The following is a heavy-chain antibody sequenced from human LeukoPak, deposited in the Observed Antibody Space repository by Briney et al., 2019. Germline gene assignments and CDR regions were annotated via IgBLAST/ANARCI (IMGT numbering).Heavy chain of an antibody. V-gene: IGHV3-48*02. Sequence: GGSLRLSCAASGFTFNLYSMNWVRQAPGKGLEWVSYISSSSSTIYYADSVKGRFTIARDNAKNSLYLQMNSRRDEDTAVYYCARDLSATCYFDFWGQGTPVTVSS. CDR3: ARDLSATCYFDF. J-gene: IGHJ4*02. D-gene: IGHD2/OR15-2a*01. CDR1: GFTFNLYS. CDR2: ISSSSSTI.